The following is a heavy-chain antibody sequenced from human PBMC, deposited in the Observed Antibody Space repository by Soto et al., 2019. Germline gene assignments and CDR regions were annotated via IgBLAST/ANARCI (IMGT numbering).Heavy chain of an antibody. CDR3: VRQPVGVATPGDYY. V-gene: IGHV1-8*01. CDR2: MNTDSGDT. D-gene: IGHD2-15*01. Sequence: QVQLVQSGADVKKPGASVKVSCEASGYPFSAFDINWVRQAGGQGLEWIGWMNTDSGDTAFAQRSQDRITMTRSTSISTACMELRRLTSDDTAVYFCVRQPVGVATPGDYYWGQGTLDTVSA. J-gene: IGHJ4*02. CDR1: GYPFSAFD.